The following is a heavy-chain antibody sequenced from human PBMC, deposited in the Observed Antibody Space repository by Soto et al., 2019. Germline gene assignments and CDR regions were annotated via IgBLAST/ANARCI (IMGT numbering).Heavy chain of an antibody. V-gene: IGHV4-59*08. D-gene: IGHD2-21*02. CDR1: GGSISSDY. CDR3: ARHPSDFWFDP. CDR2: IYYSGSI. J-gene: IGHJ5*02. Sequence: SETLSLTWTVSGGSISSDYWSWIRQPPGKGLEWIGFIYYSGSINYNPSFESRVAISVDTSKNQFSLNLTSVTAADTAVYYCARHPSDFWFDPWGQGTLVTVSS.